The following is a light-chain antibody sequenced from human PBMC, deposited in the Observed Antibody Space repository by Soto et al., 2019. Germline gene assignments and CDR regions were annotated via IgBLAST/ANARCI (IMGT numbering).Light chain of an antibody. CDR2: EVS. Sequence: QSVLTQPASVSGSPGQSITISCTGTSSDVGGYNHVSWYQQHPGKAPKLTIYEVSNRPSGVSNRFSGSKSGNTASLTISGLQAEDEADYYCSSYTSSTPYVVFGGGTQLTVL. CDR3: SSYTSSTPYVV. J-gene: IGLJ2*01. CDR1: SSDVGGYNH. V-gene: IGLV2-14*01.